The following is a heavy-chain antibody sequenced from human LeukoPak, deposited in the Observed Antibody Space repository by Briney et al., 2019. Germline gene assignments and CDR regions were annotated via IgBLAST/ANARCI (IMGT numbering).Heavy chain of an antibody. CDR2: IYYSGST. V-gene: IGHV4-61*01. Sequence: KPSETLSLTCAVSGYSISSGYYWGWIRQPPGKGLEWIGYIYYSGSTNYNPSLKSRVTISVDTSKNQFSLKLSSVTAADTAVYYCARDLRSEGAFDIWGQGTMVTVSS. CDR1: GYSISSGYY. CDR3: ARDLRSEGAFDI. J-gene: IGHJ3*02. D-gene: IGHD3-3*01.